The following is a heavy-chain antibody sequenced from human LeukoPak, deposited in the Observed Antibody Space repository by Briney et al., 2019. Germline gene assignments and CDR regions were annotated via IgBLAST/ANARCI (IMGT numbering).Heavy chain of an antibody. CDR1: RFTFSSYA. CDR3: AKSYSSSSLY. D-gene: IGHD6-6*01. Sequence: GGSLRLSCAASRFTFSSYAMHWVRQAPGKGLEWVAVISYDGSNKYYADSVKGRFTISRDNSKNTLYLQMNSLRAEDTAVYYCAKSYSSSSLYWGQGTLVTVSS. V-gene: IGHV3-30*18. CDR2: ISYDGSNK. J-gene: IGHJ4*02.